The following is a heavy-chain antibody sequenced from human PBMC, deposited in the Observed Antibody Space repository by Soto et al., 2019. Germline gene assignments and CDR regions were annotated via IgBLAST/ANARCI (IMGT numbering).Heavy chain of an antibody. CDR1: GYIFTTYW. CDR2: IFPGDSDT. D-gene: IGHD2-2*01. J-gene: IGHJ4*02. V-gene: IGHV5-51*01. Sequence: PGESLKISCKASGYIFTTYWIGWVRQMPGKGLEWMGTIFPGDSDTRYSPSFQGQVTISVDKSVSTAYLQWGSLKASDTAIYYCAKDGGPVYCNSSGCSAKHFDYWGQGTLVTVSS. CDR3: AKDGGPVYCNSSGCSAKHFDY.